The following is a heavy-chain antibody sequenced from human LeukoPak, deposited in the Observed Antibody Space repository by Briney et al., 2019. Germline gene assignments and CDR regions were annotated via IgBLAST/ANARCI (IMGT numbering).Heavy chain of an antibody. D-gene: IGHD6-19*01. CDR2: IYYSGST. CDR3: ARFEGRLVLRYYYGMDV. CDR1: GGSISSISSNNYH. V-gene: IGHV4-31*03. Sequence: SETLSLTCIVSGGSISSISSNNYHWGWIRQHPGKGLEWIGYIYYSGSTYYNPSLKSRVTISVDTSKNQFSLKLSSVTAADTAVYYCARFEGRLVLRYYYGMDVWGQGTTVTVSS. J-gene: IGHJ6*02.